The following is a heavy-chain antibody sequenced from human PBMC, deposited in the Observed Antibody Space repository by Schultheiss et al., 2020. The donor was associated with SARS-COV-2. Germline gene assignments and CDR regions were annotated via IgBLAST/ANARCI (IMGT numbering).Heavy chain of an antibody. CDR2: INHSGST. J-gene: IGHJ4*02. D-gene: IGHD3-10*01. V-gene: IGHV4-34*01. CDR1: GGSIRSYY. CDR3: ARQFWGFGDPLDY. Sequence: SQTLSLTCTVSGGSIRSYYWSWIRQPPGKGLEWIGEINHSGSTNYNPSLKSRVTISVDTSKNQFSLKLSSVTAADTAVYYCARQFWGFGDPLDYWGQGTLVTVSS.